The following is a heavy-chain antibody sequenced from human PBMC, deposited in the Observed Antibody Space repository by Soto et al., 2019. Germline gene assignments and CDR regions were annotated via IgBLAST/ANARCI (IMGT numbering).Heavy chain of an antibody. CDR3: ASRGYSYGYIGDYYGMDV. V-gene: IGHV1-69*13. D-gene: IGHD5-18*01. CDR1: GRTFSSYA. CDR2: IIPIFGTA. Sequence: GSSVNVPCKASGRTFSSYAISWVRQAPGQGLEWMGGIIPIFGTANYAQKFQGRVTITADESTSTAYMELSSLRSEDTAVYYCASRGYSYGYIGDYYGMDVWGQGTTVTVSS. J-gene: IGHJ6*02.